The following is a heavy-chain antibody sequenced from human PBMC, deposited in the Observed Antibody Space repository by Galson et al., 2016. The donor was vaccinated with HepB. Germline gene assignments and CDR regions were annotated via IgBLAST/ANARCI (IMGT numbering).Heavy chain of an antibody. Sequence: SVKVSCKAFGYTFTSYGISWVRQAPGQGLEWMGWITAYNGNIWTPAYNGNTNYAQKFQGRVTMTTDTSTNTAYMELRSLRSDDTAVYYCTRGAGRGRTPYNWFDPWGQGTLVTVSS. CDR1: GYTFTSYG. CDR2: ITAYNGNIWTPAYNGNT. V-gene: IGHV1-18*01. D-gene: IGHD3-16*01. J-gene: IGHJ5*02. CDR3: TRGAGRGRTPYNWFDP.